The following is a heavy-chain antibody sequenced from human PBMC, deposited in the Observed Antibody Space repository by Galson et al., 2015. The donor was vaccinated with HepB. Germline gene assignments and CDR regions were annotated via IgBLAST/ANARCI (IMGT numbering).Heavy chain of an antibody. J-gene: IGHJ5*02. D-gene: IGHD1-26*01. V-gene: IGHV3-66*01. CDR2: IYRGVSS. CDR3: ASDRWSCGGWFDP. CDR1: GFTVSSNY. Sequence: LRLPRVACGFTVSSNYMSWVRQAPGKGLAGVSVIYRGVSSYYADTVKGRFTIYRDISKNTLYLQMNSLRAEDTAVYYCASDRWSCGGWFDPWGQGTLVTVSS.